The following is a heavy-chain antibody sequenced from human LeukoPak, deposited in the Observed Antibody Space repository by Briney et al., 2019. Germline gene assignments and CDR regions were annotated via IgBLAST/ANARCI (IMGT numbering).Heavy chain of an antibody. CDR3: AKRQAADYYFDL. CDR2: LSPNGANT. D-gene: IGHD4-11*01. CDR1: GFTFSSSV. J-gene: IGHJ2*01. V-gene: IGHV3-23*01. Sequence: GGSLRLSCAASGFTFSSSVMGWVRQAPGKGLEWVSALSPNGANTYYADSVKGRFTISRDNSKNTLFLQMNSLRAEDTAVYYCAKRQAADYYFDLWGRGTLVTVSS.